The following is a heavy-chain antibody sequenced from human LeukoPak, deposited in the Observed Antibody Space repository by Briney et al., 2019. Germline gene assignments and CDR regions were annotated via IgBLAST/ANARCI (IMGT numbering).Heavy chain of an antibody. V-gene: IGHV4-61*02. CDR1: GGSISSGSYY. J-gene: IGHJ3*02. Sequence: SETLSPTCTVSGGSISSGSYYWSWIRQPAGKGLEWIGRIYTSGSTNYNPSLKSRVTISVDTSKNQFSLKLSSVTAADTAVYYCAREVQGDAFDIWGQGTMVTVSS. CDR3: AREVQGDAFDI. CDR2: IYTSGST.